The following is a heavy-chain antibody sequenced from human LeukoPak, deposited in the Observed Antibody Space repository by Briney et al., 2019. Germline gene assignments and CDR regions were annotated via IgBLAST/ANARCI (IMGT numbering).Heavy chain of an antibody. J-gene: IGHJ4*02. CDR1: GFTFSSYA. CDR2: ISGSGGST. D-gene: IGHD6-13*01. Sequence: PGGSLRLSCAASGFTFSSYAMSWVRQAPGKGLEWVSAISGSGGSTYYADSVKGRFTISRDNSKNTLYLQMSSLRAEDTAVYYCAKDGRGKRLYSSSPEFSSRYDYWGQGTLVTVSS. V-gene: IGHV3-23*01. CDR3: AKDGRGKRLYSSSPEFSSRYDY.